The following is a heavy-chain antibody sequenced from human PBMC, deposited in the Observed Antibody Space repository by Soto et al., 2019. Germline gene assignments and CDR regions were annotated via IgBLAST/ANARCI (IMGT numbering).Heavy chain of an antibody. Sequence: GGSLRLSCVASGFTFSTYAMSWVRQAPGKGLEWVSALSPSGGETYYADSVKGRFTISRDNSMNALYLQMNSLRVEDTAVYYCAHPRGYGVFDAYDIWGQGTMVTVSS. V-gene: IGHV3-23*01. J-gene: IGHJ3*02. D-gene: IGHD4-17*01. CDR2: LSPSGGET. CDR1: GFTFSTYA. CDR3: AHPRGYGVFDAYDI.